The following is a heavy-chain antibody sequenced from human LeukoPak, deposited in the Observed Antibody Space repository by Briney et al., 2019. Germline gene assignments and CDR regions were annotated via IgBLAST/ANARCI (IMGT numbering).Heavy chain of an antibody. J-gene: IGHJ4*02. V-gene: IGHV6-1*01. CDR3: AKGYSMSF. CDR2: TYYRSKWYN. Sequence: SQTLSLTCAISGDSVSNNTTAWNWIRQSPSRGLEWLGRTYYRSKWYNEYAVSVKSRISINPDTSKNQFYLQLNSVNPEDTAVYLCAKGYSMSFWGQGTLVTVSS. D-gene: IGHD5-12*01. CDR1: GDSVSNNTTA.